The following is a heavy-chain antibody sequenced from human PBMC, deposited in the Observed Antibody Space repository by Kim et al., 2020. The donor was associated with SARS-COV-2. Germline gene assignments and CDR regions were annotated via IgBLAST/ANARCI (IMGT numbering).Heavy chain of an antibody. CDR3: ARERFGGSFDY. CDR1: GFTFNDYA. Sequence: ASVKVSCKASGFTFNDYAIYWVRQAPGQRLEWMGWINAGNGNTRYSQKFQGRVTITWDTSASTAYMDLTSLRFEDTAVYYCARERFGGSFDYWGQGTLVTVSS. J-gene: IGHJ4*02. V-gene: IGHV1-3*01. CDR2: INAGNGNT. D-gene: IGHD3-10*01.